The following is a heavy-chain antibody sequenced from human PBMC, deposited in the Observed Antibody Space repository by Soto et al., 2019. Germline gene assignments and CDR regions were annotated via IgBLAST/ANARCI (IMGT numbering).Heavy chain of an antibody. CDR3: ARGYYDILTGPQPLYFDY. CDR1: GGTFSSYT. J-gene: IGHJ4*02. CDR2: IIPILGIA. D-gene: IGHD3-9*01. V-gene: IGHV1-69*02. Sequence: ASVKVSCKASGGTFSSYTISWVRQAPEQGLEWMGRIIPILGIANYAQKFQGRVTITADKSTSTAYMELSSLRSEDTAVYYCARGYYDILTGPQPLYFDYWGQGTLVTVSS.